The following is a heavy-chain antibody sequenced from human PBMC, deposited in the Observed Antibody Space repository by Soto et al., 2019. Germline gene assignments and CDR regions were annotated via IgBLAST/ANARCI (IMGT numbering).Heavy chain of an antibody. CDR2: ISGYNGNT. V-gene: IGHV1-18*01. J-gene: IGHJ4*02. CDR3: ARGAHGSGYAVY. CDR1: GYTFTTYG. D-gene: IGHD3-3*01. Sequence: ASVKVSCKASGYTFTTYGIHWVRQAPGQGLEYMGWISGYNGNTKYPQRFQGRVTMTADTSRSTAYLELRSLRSEDTAVYYCARGAHGSGYAVYWGQGTLVTVSP.